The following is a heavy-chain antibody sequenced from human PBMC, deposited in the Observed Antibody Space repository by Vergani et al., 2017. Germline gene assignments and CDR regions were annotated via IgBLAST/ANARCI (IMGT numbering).Heavy chain of an antibody. V-gene: IGHV3-30-3*01. CDR3: ARLVGGKSTNGVYILGGLFDY. CDR2: ISYDGSNK. Sequence: QVQLVESGGGVVQPGRSLRLSCAASGFTFSSYAMHWVRQAPGKGLEWVAVISYDGSNKYYADSVKGRFTITRDNSKNTLYLQMNSLRAEDTAVYYCARLVGGKSTNGVYILGGLFDYWGQGTLVTVSS. J-gene: IGHJ4*02. CDR1: GFTFSSYA. D-gene: IGHD2-8*01.